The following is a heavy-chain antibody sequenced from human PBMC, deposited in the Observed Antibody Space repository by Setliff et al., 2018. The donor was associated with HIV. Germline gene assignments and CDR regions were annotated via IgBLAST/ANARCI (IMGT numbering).Heavy chain of an antibody. Sequence: SVKVSCKASGGTFGKYSINWVRQAPGQGLEWMGGVIPIFGSTTYAQKFQDRVTITANESKDTVEMELSSLTSEDTAVYYCARDDHYYDMGSILSDWFFDLWDRGTLVTVSS. CDR1: GGTFGKYS. V-gene: IGHV1-69*13. CDR2: VIPIFGST. CDR3: ARDDHYYDMGSILSDWFFDL. D-gene: IGHD3-22*01. J-gene: IGHJ2*01.